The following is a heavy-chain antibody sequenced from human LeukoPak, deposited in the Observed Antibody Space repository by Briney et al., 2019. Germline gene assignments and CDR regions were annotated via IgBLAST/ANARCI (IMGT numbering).Heavy chain of an antibody. J-gene: IGHJ3*02. CDR1: GGSIDTYY. Sequence: SETLSLTCTVSGGSIDTYYWNWIRQPPGKGLEWIGYIYYSGSTNYNPSLKSRVTISVDTSKNQFSLKLSSVTAADTAVYYCAREMATLRAFDIWGQGTLVTVSS. CDR2: IYYSGST. V-gene: IGHV4-59*01. CDR3: AREMATLRAFDI. D-gene: IGHD5-24*01.